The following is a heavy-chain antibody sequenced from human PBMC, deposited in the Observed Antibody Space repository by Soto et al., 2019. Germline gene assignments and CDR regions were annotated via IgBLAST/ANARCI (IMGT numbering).Heavy chain of an antibody. D-gene: IGHD3-10*01. CDR2: MSFDGSNK. V-gene: IGHV3-30*18. CDR3: AKSGCRGYRSGSHHD. J-gene: IGHJ4*01. Sequence: VGSLRLSCAASGFIFSSYGMHWVRQAPGKGLEWVAVMSFDGSNKYYADSVKGRFTISRDNSKNTLYLQMNSLRDEDTAVYYCAKSGCRGYRSGSHHDCGHGSLGTV. CDR1: GFIFSSYG.